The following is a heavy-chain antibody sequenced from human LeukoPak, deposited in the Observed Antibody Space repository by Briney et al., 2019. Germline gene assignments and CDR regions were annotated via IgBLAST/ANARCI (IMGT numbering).Heavy chain of an antibody. V-gene: IGHV3-23*01. CDR1: GFTFSSYA. D-gene: IGHD3-10*01. CDR2: ISGSGGST. CDR3: SGDPGDY. J-gene: IGHJ4*02. Sequence: GGSLRLSCAASGFTFSSYAMSWVRQAPGKGLEWVSAISGSGGSTYYADSVKGRFTISRDNSKNTLYLQMSSLRVEDTAVYFCSGDPGDYWGQGTLVTVSP.